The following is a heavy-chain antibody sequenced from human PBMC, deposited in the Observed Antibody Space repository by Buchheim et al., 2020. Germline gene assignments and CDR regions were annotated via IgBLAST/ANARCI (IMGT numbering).Heavy chain of an antibody. CDR1: GYRFSTYW. J-gene: IGHJ4*02. CDR3: ARVYRSSADYFDH. V-gene: IGHV5-51*01. Sequence: EVQLVQSGAEVKKPGESLKISCQGSGYRFSTYWIAWVRQMPGKGLEWMGLIYPGDSDTRYSPSFQGQVTISADKSISTAYLQWSSLKASDSAMYYCARVYRSSADYFDHWGQGTL. CDR2: IYPGDSDT. D-gene: IGHD2-2*01.